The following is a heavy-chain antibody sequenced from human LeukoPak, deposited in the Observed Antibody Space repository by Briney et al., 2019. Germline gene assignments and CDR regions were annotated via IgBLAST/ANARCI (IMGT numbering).Heavy chain of an antibody. CDR3: ARDKGGYDFDY. J-gene: IGHJ4*02. Sequence: SETLSLTCTVSGGSISSYYWSWIRQPPGKGLEWIGYVYYSGSTNYNPSLKSRVTISVDTSKNQFSLELSSVTAADTAVYYCARDKGGYDFDYWGQGTLVTVSS. CDR1: GGSISSYY. CDR2: VYYSGST. V-gene: IGHV4-59*01. D-gene: IGHD5-12*01.